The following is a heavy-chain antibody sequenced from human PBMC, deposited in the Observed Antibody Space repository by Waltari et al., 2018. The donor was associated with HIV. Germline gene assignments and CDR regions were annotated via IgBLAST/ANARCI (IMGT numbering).Heavy chain of an antibody. CDR2: MNGDGSTT. CDR1: GFTFSSYW. D-gene: IGHD3-22*01. Sequence: EVQLVESGGGLVQPGGSLRLSCAASGFTFSSYWMHWVRQAPGKGLVWVSRMNGDGSTTSYADSVKGRFTISRDNAKNTLYLQMNSLRAEDTAVYYCARIAYDSSGYGWFDPWGQGTLVTVSS. CDR3: ARIAYDSSGYGWFDP. V-gene: IGHV3-74*01. J-gene: IGHJ5*02.